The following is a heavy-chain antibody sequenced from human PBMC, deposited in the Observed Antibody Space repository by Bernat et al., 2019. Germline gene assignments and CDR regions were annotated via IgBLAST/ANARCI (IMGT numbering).Heavy chain of an antibody. Sequence: EVQLVESGGGLVQPGGSLRLSCAASGLTFSSCWMSWVRQAPGKGLEWVANINEDGSEKYYVESVKGRFTISRDNAKNSLYLQMNSLRDDDTAVYYCATDQGHSGSYYDYWGQGSLVSVSS. CDR2: INEDGSEK. D-gene: IGHD1-26*01. CDR1: GLTFSSCW. V-gene: IGHV3-7*01. J-gene: IGHJ4*02. CDR3: ATDQGHSGSYYDY.